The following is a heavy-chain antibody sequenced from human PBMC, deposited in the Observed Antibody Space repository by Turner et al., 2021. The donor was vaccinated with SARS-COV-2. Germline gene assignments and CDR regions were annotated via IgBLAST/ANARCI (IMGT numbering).Heavy chain of an antibody. D-gene: IGHD3-22*01. Sequence: QVQLVQSGAELTKPGACVEVSCKASVHSFTGYYMTWVRQAPGQGLEWMGWINPNSGGTNDAQKYQGRVTRTRDTTISTAYMELSRLRSDDTAVYYCARVPHYYDSSGYYFNFDYWGQGTLVTVSS. V-gene: IGHV1-2*02. CDR3: ARVPHYYDSSGYYFNFDY. J-gene: IGHJ4*02. CDR2: INPNSGGT. CDR1: VHSFTGYY.